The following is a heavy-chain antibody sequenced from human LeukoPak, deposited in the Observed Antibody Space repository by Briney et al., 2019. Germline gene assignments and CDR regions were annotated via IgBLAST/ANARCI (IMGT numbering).Heavy chain of an antibody. CDR1: GFTFSSYW. V-gene: IGHV3-30*02. J-gene: IGHJ4*02. CDR2: IRYDGSNK. Sequence: GGSLRLSCAASGFTFSSYWMSWVRQAPGKGLEWVAFIRYDGSNKYYADSVKGRFTISRDNSKNTLYLQMNSLRAEDTAVYYCAKQIVVVPAKAYFDYWGQGTLVTVSS. CDR3: AKQIVVVPAKAYFDY. D-gene: IGHD2-2*01.